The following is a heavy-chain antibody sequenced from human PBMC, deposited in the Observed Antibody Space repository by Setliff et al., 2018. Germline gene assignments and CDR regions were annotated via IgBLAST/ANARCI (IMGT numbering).Heavy chain of an antibody. J-gene: IGHJ6*02. Sequence: GSLRLSCADSGFTFSNYWMHWVRQAPGKGLVWVSRINKDGSTTAYADSVKGRFTISRDNAKNTVYLQLNSLRAEDTAVYYCAKHGAYNDFLTGYNFYYDMDVWGQGTTVTVSS. CDR2: INKDGSTT. CDR3: AKHGAYNDFLTGYNFYYDMDV. V-gene: IGHV3-74*03. D-gene: IGHD3-9*01. CDR1: GFTFSNYW.